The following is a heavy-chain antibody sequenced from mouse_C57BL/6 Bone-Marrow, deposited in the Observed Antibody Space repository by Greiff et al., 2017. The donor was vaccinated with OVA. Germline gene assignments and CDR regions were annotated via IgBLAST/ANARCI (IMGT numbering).Heavy chain of an antibody. CDR3: ARGAPYYGSRDFDY. CDR2: IYPGSGST. CDR1: GYTFTSYW. Sequence: QVQLKQPGAELVKPGASVKMSCKASGYTFTSYWITWVKQRPGHGLEWIGDIYPGSGSTNYNEKFKSKATLTVDTSSSTAYMQLSSLTSEDSAVYDGARGAPYYGSRDFDYWGQGTTLTVSS. D-gene: IGHD1-1*01. V-gene: IGHV1-55*01. J-gene: IGHJ2*01.